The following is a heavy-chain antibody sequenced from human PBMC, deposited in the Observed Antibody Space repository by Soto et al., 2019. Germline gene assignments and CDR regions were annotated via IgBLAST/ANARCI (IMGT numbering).Heavy chain of an antibody. J-gene: IGHJ4*02. Sequence: LTCTVSGGSISSYYWSWIRQPPGKGLEWIGEAHHSGRTNYNPSLKSRVTISVDRSQNHFSLQLTSVTAADTAVYYCARSEATALDYWGQGTLVTVSS. CDR3: ARSEATALDY. V-gene: IGHV4-59*12. CDR1: GGSISSYY. CDR2: AHHSGRT.